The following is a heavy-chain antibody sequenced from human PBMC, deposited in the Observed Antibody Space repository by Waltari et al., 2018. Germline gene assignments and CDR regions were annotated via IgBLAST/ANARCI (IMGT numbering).Heavy chain of an antibody. CDR1: GASIRSLNYY. CDR3: ASFNAWNFDLDY. D-gene: IGHD1-7*01. J-gene: IGHJ4*02. Sequence: QLHLQESGPGLVKPSETLSLTCTVSGASIRSLNYYLGWVRPPPGKGLEWFGNLYYGGSTDYNPSLQRRVNMSIDASKKQLSLSLTSVSAADTATYYCASFNAWNFDLDYWGQGTLVTVSS. V-gene: IGHV4-39*01. CDR2: LYYGGST.